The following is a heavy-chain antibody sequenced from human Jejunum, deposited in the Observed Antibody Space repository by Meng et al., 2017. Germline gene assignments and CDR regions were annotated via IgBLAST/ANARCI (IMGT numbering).Heavy chain of an antibody. J-gene: IGHJ4*02. D-gene: IGHD2-15*01. CDR1: GFTFGTYW. CDR2: IKQDGSEK. Sequence: GESLKISCAASGFTFGTYWMTWVRQAPGKGLEWVANIKQDGSEKYYVDSVNGRFTISRDNTKNSLYLQMDSLRVEDAAVYYCARAPGYCRGGSCFPCDYWGQGTLVTVSS. V-gene: IGHV3-7*04. CDR3: ARAPGYCRGGSCFPCDY.